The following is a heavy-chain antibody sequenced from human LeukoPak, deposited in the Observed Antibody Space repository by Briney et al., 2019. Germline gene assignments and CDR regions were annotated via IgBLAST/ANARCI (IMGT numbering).Heavy chain of an antibody. CDR3: ARVGDDSSGYIFDY. V-gene: IGHV4-59*01. CDR2: IYYSGST. CDR1: GGSISSYY. Sequence: PSETLSLTCTVSGGSISSYYWSWIRQPPGKGLEWIGYIYYSGSTNYNPSLKSRVTISVDTSKNQFSLKLSSVTAADTAVYYCARVGDDSSGYIFDYWGQGTLVTVSS. J-gene: IGHJ4*02. D-gene: IGHD3-22*01.